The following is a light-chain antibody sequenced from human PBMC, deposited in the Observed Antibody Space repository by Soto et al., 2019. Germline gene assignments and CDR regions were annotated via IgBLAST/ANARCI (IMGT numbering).Light chain of an antibody. CDR3: SSYTSGSTYV. CDR2: EVS. J-gene: IGLJ1*01. CDR1: GSDVGDFKF. V-gene: IGLV2-14*01. Sequence: QSVLTQPASVSGSAEQSITISCTGTGSDVGDFKFVSWYQQRPGKAPKLIIYEVSNRPSGVSNRFSGSKSGNTASLTISGLQADDEADYYCSSYTSGSTYVFASGTKLT.